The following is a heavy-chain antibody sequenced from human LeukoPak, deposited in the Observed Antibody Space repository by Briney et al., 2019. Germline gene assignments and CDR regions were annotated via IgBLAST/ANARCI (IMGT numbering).Heavy chain of an antibody. J-gene: IGHJ6*02. CDR3: ARSTSYCDFWSGYYYYYYYGMDV. Sequence: GGSLRLSCAASGFTFSDYYMSWIRQAPGKGLEWVSYISSSGSTIYYADSVKGRFTISRDNAKNSLYLQMNSLRAEDTAVYYCARSTSYCDFWSGYYYYYYYGMDVWGQGTTVTVSS. D-gene: IGHD3-3*01. CDR1: GFTFSDYY. CDR2: ISSSGSTI. V-gene: IGHV3-11*01.